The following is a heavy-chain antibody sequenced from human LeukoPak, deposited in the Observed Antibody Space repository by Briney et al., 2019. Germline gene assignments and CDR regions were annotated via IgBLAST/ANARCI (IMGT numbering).Heavy chain of an antibody. D-gene: IGHD6-6*01. CDR2: IIPILGIA. J-gene: IGHJ6*02. V-gene: IGHV1-69*04. Sequence: SVKVSCKASGGTFSSYAISWVRQAPGQGLEWMGRIIPILGIANYAQKFQGRVTITADKSTSTAYMELSSLRAEDTAVYYCARAQLVGRVRQGMDVWGQGTTVTVSS. CDR1: GGTFSSYA. CDR3: ARAQLVGRVRQGMDV.